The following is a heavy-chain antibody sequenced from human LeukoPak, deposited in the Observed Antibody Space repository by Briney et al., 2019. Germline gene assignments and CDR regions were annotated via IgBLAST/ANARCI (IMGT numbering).Heavy chain of an antibody. J-gene: IGHJ4*02. CDR1: GYTFTGYY. CDR3: ARSPGGSSWYLK. V-gene: IGHV1-2*02. D-gene: IGHD6-13*01. CDR2: INPNSGGT. Sequence: ASVKVSCEASGYTFTGYYMHWVRQAPGQGLEWMGWINPNSGGTNYAQKFQGRVTMTRGTSISTAYMELSRLRSDGTAVYYCARSPGGSSWYLKWGQGTLVTVSS.